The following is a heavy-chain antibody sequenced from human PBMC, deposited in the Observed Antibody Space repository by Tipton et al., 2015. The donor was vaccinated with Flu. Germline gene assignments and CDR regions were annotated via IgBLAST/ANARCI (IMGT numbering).Heavy chain of an antibody. V-gene: IGHV3-7*01. CDR2: IKQDGSEK. CDR3: AREVCSSTSCYGADNWFDP. J-gene: IGHJ5*02. CDR1: GFTFSSYW. D-gene: IGHD2-2*01. Sequence: SLRLSCAASGFTFSSYWMSWVRQAPGKGLEWVANIKQDGSEKYYVDSVKGRFTISRDNAKNSLYLQMNSLRAEDTAVYYCAREVCSSTSCYGADNWFDPWGQGTLVTVSS.